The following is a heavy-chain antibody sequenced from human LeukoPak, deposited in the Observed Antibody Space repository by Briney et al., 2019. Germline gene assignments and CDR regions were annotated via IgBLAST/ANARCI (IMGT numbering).Heavy chain of an antibody. Sequence: SETLSLTCTVSGGSISSGGYYWSWIRQPPGKGLEWIGYIYHSGSTYYNPSLKSRVTISVDRSKNQFSLKLSSVTAADTAVYYCAREPIRCSSTSCPGFQHWGQGTLVTVSS. D-gene: IGHD2-2*01. V-gene: IGHV4-30-2*01. J-gene: IGHJ1*01. CDR2: IYHSGST. CDR3: AREPIRCSSTSCPGFQH. CDR1: GGSISSGGYY.